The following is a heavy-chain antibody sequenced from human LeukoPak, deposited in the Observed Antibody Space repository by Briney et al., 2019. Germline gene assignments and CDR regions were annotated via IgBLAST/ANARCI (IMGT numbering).Heavy chain of an antibody. CDR1: GGSISSSSYY. Sequence: PSETLSLTCTVSGGSISSSSYYWGWIRQPPGKGLGWIGSIYYSGSTYYNPSLKSRVTISVDTSKNQFSLKLSSVTAADTAVYYCAIFSSWYNYWGQGTLVTVSS. CDR2: IYYSGST. D-gene: IGHD6-13*01. CDR3: AIFSSWYNY. V-gene: IGHV4-39*01. J-gene: IGHJ4*02.